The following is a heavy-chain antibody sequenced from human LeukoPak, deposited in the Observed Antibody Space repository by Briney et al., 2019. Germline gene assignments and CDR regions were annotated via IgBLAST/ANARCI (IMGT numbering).Heavy chain of an antibody. CDR3: AKYFGSGSYSSNFLNFDF. J-gene: IGHJ4*02. CDR2: ISGRGANI. D-gene: IGHD3-10*01. V-gene: IGHV3-23*01. Sequence: GGSLRLSCAASGLTFSSHAMGWVRQAPGKGLEWISTISGRGANIYYADSVKGRFIISRDNSKNTLYLQMNSLRAEDTAVYYCAKYFGSGSYSSNFLNFDFWGQGTLVTVSS. CDR1: GLTFSSHA.